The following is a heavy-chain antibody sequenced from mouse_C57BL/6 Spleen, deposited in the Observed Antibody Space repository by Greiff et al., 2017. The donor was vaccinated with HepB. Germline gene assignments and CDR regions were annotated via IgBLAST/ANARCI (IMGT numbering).Heavy chain of an antibody. CDR1: GYTFTSYT. V-gene: IGHV1-4*01. Sequence: QVQLQQSGAELARPGASVKMSCKASGYTFTSYTMHWVKQRPGQGLEWIGYINPSSGYTKYNQKFKDKATLTADKSSSTADMQLSSLTSEYSAVYYFARRDWYFDVWGTGTTVTVSS. CDR3: ARRDWYFDV. CDR2: INPSSGYT. J-gene: IGHJ1*03.